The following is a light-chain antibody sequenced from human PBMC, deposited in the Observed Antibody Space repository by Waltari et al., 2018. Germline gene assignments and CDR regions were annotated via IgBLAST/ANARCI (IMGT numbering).Light chain of an antibody. Sequence: DIVMTQSPDTLAVSLGERATINCKSSQNLLYTSNNKNFLAWYQQKPGHPIKLLIYWASSRESGVPDRFRGNGSGTDFTLTITALQAEDVAVYYCQQYYSPPLTFGGGTKVEIK. V-gene: IGKV4-1*01. CDR3: QQYYSPPLT. CDR2: WAS. CDR1: QNLLYTSNNKNF. J-gene: IGKJ4*01.